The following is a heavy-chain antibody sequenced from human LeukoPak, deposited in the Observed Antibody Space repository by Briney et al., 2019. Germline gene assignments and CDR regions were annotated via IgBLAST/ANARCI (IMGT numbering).Heavy chain of an antibody. CDR1: GFTFSDHY. D-gene: IGHD3-9*01. CDR3: AKNVREADWYYYYMDV. J-gene: IGHJ6*03. Sequence: GGSLRLSCAASGFTFSDHYMDWVRQAPGKGLEWVSAISGSGVTTYFADSVKGRFTISRDNSKNTLYLQMNSLRAEDTAVYYCAKNVREADWYYYYMDVWGKGTTVTVSS. V-gene: IGHV3-23*01. CDR2: ISGSGVTT.